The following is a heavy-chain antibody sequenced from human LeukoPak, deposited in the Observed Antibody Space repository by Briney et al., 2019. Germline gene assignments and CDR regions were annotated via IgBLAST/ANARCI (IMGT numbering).Heavy chain of an antibody. Sequence: SETLSLTCTVSGGSISSSSYYWGWIRQPPGRGLEWIGSIHYSGSTYYNPSLKSRVTISVDTSKNQFSLKLSSVTAADTAVYYCARRVAAAGTPWFDPWGQGTLVTVSS. CDR3: ARRVAAAGTPWFDP. CDR1: GGSISSSSYY. J-gene: IGHJ5*02. D-gene: IGHD6-13*01. V-gene: IGHV4-39*01. CDR2: IHYSGST.